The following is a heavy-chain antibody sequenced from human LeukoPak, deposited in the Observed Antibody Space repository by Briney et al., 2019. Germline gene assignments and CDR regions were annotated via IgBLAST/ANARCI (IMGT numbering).Heavy chain of an antibody. V-gene: IGHV3-23*01. Sequence: GGSLRLSCAASGFTFSSHGINWVRQAPGKGLEWVSGISGSGGSTYYADSVEGRFTISRDNSKKTLYLQMNSLRAEDTAVYYCAKGPVVTLDIWGQGTMVTVSS. CDR2: ISGSGGST. D-gene: IGHD2-15*01. J-gene: IGHJ3*02. CDR1: GFTFSSHG. CDR3: AKGPVVTLDI.